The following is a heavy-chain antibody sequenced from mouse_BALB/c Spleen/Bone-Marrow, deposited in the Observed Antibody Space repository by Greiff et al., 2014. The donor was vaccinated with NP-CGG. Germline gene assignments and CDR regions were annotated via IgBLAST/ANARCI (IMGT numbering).Heavy chain of an antibody. Sequence: VKLQESGAELVKPGASVKLSCKASGYTFTSYWMHWVKQRPGQGLEWIGEIDPGTGRTDYNKKFKSRATLTVDKSSSTAYMHLSSLTSEDSAVYYCARINGCDYWGQGTTLTVSS. V-gene: IGHV1S81*02. CDR1: GYTFTSYW. CDR3: ARINGCDY. D-gene: IGHD2-2*01. CDR2: IDPGTGRT. J-gene: IGHJ2*01.